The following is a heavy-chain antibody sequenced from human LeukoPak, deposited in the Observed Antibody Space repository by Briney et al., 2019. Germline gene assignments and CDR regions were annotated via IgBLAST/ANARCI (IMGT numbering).Heavy chain of an antibody. CDR2: IYASGST. CDR1: GGSISSGSYY. D-gene: IGHD6-6*01. V-gene: IGHV4-61*02. J-gene: IGHJ6*03. Sequence: SETLSLTCTVSGGSISSGSYYWSWIRQPAGKGLEWIGRIYASGSTNYNPSLKSRVTMSVDTSKNQFSLKLSSVTAADTAVYYCAGQISSIAARRIGTYYYYYMDVWGKGTTVTVSS. CDR3: AGQISSIAARRIGTYYYYYMDV.